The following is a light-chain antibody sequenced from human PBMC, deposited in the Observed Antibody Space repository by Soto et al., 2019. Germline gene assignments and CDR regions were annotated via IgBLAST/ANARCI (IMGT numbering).Light chain of an antibody. Sequence: DIVMTQSPYSLAVSLGERATINFKSSQSVLYSSNNKNYLAWYQQKPGQPPKLLIYWASTRESGVPDRFSGSGSGTDFTLTISSLQAEDVAVYYCQQYYSTPRTFGQGTKVDI. CDR2: WAS. V-gene: IGKV4-1*01. CDR1: QSVLYSSNNKNY. J-gene: IGKJ1*01. CDR3: QQYYSTPRT.